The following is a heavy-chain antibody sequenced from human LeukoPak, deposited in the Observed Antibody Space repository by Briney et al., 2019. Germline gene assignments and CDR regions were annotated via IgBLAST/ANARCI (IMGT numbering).Heavy chain of an antibody. CDR3: ARDESIGNKLRCLEWLPHRSYYYYMDV. J-gene: IGHJ6*03. D-gene: IGHD3-3*01. CDR2: ISAYSRKS. V-gene: IGHV1-18*01. Sequence: GASVKVACKASGYTFTSYVISWVRQAAGQGLEWMGWISAYSRKSNYAQKHQGRATITTDTSTSTAYMELRSLRSDDTAVYYCARDESIGNKLRCLEWLPHRSYYYYMDVWGKGTTVTVSS. CDR1: GYTFTSYV.